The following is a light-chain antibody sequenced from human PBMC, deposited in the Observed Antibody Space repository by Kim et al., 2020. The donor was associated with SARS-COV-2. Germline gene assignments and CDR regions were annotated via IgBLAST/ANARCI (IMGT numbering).Light chain of an antibody. J-gene: IGLJ3*02. CDR2: RDN. CDR3: ATWDDGLSGRV. CDR1: STNVGNIY. V-gene: IGLV1-47*01. Sequence: GQSVTISCSGSSTNVGNIYVFWYQQLPAAAPKLLIYRDNQQPSGGPDGFSCSKSGASASLAISGLRSEDEADYYCATWDDGLSGRVFGGGTQLTVL.